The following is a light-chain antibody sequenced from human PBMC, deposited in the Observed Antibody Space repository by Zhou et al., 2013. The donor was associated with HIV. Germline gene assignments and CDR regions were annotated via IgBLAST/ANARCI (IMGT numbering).Light chain of an antibody. CDR3: QQYGSSPPWT. V-gene: IGKV3-20*01. CDR2: GAS. J-gene: IGKJ1*01. Sequence: EIVLTQSPGTLSLSPGERATLSCRASQSIDGNYLAWYQQTPGQAPRLLIYGASSRATGIPDRFSGSGSETDFTLTISRLEPEDFAVYYCQQYGSSPPWTFGQGTKVEIK. CDR1: QSIDGNY.